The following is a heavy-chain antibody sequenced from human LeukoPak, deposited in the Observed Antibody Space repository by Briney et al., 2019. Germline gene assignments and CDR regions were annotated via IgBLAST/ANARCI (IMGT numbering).Heavy chain of an antibody. V-gene: IGHV3-48*04. Sequence: GGSLRLSCAASGFTFSSYAMTWVRQAPGKGLEWVSYISSSGSTIYYADSVKGRFTISRDNAKNSLYLQMNSLRAEDTAVYYCARNANYYGSGSDYWGQGTLVTVSS. CDR2: ISSSGSTI. CDR1: GFTFSSYA. J-gene: IGHJ4*02. CDR3: ARNANYYGSGSDY. D-gene: IGHD3-10*01.